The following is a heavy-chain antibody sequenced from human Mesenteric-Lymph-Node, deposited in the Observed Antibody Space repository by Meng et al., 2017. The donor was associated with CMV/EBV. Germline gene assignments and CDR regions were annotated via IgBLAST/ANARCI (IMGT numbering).Heavy chain of an antibody. D-gene: IGHD3-3*01. J-gene: IGHJ6*02. V-gene: IGHV1-18*01. CDR1: GGSFSSYA. CDR2: ISAYNGNT. Sequence: ASVMVSCKASGGSFSSYAISWVRQAPGQGLEWMGWISAYNGNTNYSQKLQGRVTMTTDTSTSTAYMELRSLRSDDTAVYYCARVTYYDFWSGYYGMDVWGQGTTVTVSS. CDR3: ARVTYYDFWSGYYGMDV.